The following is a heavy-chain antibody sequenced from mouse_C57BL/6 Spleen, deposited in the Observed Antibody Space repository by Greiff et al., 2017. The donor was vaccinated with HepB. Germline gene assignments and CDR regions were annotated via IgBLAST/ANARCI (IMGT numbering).Heavy chain of an antibody. Sequence: VQLQQSGAELVKPGASVKMSCKASGYTFTTYPIEWMKQNHGKSLEWIGNFHPYNDDTKYNEKFKGKDTLTVEKSSSTVYLELSRLTSDDSAVYYCARLYMDGNHGDYAMDYWGQGTSVTVSS. CDR3: ARLYMDGNHGDYAMDY. CDR2: FHPYNDDT. J-gene: IGHJ4*01. D-gene: IGHD2-1*01. V-gene: IGHV1-47*01. CDR1: GYTFTTYP.